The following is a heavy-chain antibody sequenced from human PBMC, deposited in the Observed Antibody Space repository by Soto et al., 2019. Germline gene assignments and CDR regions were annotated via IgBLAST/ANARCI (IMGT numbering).Heavy chain of an antibody. Sequence: SETLSLTCTVSGVSVSSGSYYWSWIRQPPGKGLEWIGYIYYSGSTNYNPSLKSRVTISVDTSKNQFSLMLSSVAAAVTAVYYCARLGGGDFYYDSSGYSPKGYFDYWGQGTLVTVS. CDR3: ARLGGGDFYYDSSGYSPKGYFDY. CDR1: GVSVSSGSYY. J-gene: IGHJ4*02. V-gene: IGHV4-61*01. CDR2: IYYSGST. D-gene: IGHD3-22*01.